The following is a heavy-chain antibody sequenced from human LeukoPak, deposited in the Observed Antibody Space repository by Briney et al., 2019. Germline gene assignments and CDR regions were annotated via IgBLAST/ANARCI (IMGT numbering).Heavy chain of an antibody. CDR1: GFTFSSYS. Sequence: GGSLRLSCAASGFTFSSYSMNWVRQAPGKGLEWVSSISSSSSYIYYADSVKGRFTISRDNAKNSLYLQMNSLRAEDTAVYYCAGGDPGIAAAGTGFDYWGQGTLVTVSS. V-gene: IGHV3-21*01. CDR3: AGGDPGIAAAGTGFDY. D-gene: IGHD6-13*01. J-gene: IGHJ4*02. CDR2: ISSSSSYI.